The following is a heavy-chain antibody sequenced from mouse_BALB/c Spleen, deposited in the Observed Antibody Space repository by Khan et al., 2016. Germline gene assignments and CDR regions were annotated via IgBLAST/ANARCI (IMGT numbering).Heavy chain of an antibody. CDR1: GYTFTSYW. V-gene: IGHV1S41*01. CDR2: IAPGSGST. CDR3: ARDGYGFDY. J-gene: IGHJ2*01. D-gene: IGHD1-2*01. Sequence: DLVKPGASVKLSCKASGYTFTSYWINWIKQRPGQGLEWIGRIAPGSGSTYYNEMFKGKATLTVDTSSSTAYIQLSSLSSEDSAVYCCARDGYGFDYWGQGTTLTVSS.